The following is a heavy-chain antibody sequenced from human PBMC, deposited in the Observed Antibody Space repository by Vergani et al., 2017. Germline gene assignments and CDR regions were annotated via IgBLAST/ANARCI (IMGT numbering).Heavy chain of an antibody. J-gene: IGHJ5*02. CDR1: GGSITYGAFY. Sequence: QLQLQESGPGLVKPSETLSLTCTVSGGSITYGAFYWGWIRQSPGKGLEWIGSIYYSEHKFYNPSLESRVTLSIDTTKNQFSLKLKAVTAADTAVYYCARFFRDERMIYGGTVEHWFDPWGQGTLVTVSS. D-gene: IGHD3-22*01. CDR2: IYYSEHK. V-gene: IGHV4-39*01. CDR3: ARFFRDERMIYGGTVEHWFDP.